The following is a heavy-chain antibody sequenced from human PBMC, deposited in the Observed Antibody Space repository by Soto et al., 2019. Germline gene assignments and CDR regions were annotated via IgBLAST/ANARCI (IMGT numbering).Heavy chain of an antibody. D-gene: IGHD2-15*01. V-gene: IGHV3-74*01. J-gene: IGHJ6*02. CDR1: GFTFSGYW. CDR2: INSDGTTT. CDR3: THCSGESCHGGYFGMDV. Sequence: EARVVESGGGVVQPGGSLRLSCAGSGFTFSGYWMHWVRQSPGKGLVWVSRINSDGTTTAYADSVKGRFTSSRDNSKNTPSLQMSSLRAEDTAVYYCTHCSGESCHGGYFGMDVWGQGTTVTVSS.